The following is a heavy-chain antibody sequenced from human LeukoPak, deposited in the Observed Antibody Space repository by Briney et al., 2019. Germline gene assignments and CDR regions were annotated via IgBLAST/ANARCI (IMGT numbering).Heavy chain of an antibody. CDR2: IYYSGST. CDR1: GGSISSYY. J-gene: IGHJ4*02. V-gene: IGHV4-59*01. CDR3: ARAIRHYGDYYIYYFDY. D-gene: IGHD4-17*01. Sequence: SETLSLTCTVSGGSISSYYWSWIRQPPGKGLEWIGYIYYSGSTNYNPSLKSRVTISVDTSKNQFSLKLSSVTAADTAVYYCARAIRHYGDYYIYYFDYWGQGTLVTVSS.